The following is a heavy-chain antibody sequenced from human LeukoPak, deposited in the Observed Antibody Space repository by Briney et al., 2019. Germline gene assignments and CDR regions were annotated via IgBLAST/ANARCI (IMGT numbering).Heavy chain of an antibody. Sequence: GGSLRLSCAASGFSFRTYWMSWVRQAPGKGLEWVANIKQGGSEKNYLDSVKGRFTISRDNAKNSLDLQMNSLRAEDTAVYYCARSGSSMEYWGQGTLVTVSS. CDR2: IKQGGSEK. CDR1: GFSFRTYW. D-gene: IGHD3-10*01. V-gene: IGHV3-7*01. J-gene: IGHJ4*02. CDR3: ARSGSSMEY.